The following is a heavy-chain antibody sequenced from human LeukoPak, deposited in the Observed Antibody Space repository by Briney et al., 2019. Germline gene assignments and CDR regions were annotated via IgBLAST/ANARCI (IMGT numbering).Heavy chain of an antibody. CDR1: GFTFSSYA. J-gene: IGHJ4*02. Sequence: GGSLRLSCAASGFTFSSYAMHWVRQAPGKGLEWVAVISYDGSNKYYADSVKGRFTISRDNFKNTLYLQMNSLRPEDTAVYYCARDYGYSYGYPYYFDYWGQGTLVTVSS. V-gene: IGHV3-30*04. D-gene: IGHD5-18*01. CDR2: ISYDGSNK. CDR3: ARDYGYSYGYPYYFDY.